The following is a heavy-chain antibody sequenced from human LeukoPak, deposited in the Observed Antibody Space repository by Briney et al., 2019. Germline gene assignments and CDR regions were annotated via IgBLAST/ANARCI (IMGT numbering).Heavy chain of an antibody. J-gene: IGHJ6*02. Sequence: PGGSLRLSCAASGFTFSSYWMHWVRQAPGKGLEWVSRINSDGSSTSYADSVKGRFTISRDNAKNTLYLQMNSLRAEDTAVYYCARDGIAAAGTFDYYYYGMDVWGQGTTVTVSS. D-gene: IGHD6-13*01. V-gene: IGHV3-74*01. CDR1: GFTFSSYW. CDR3: ARDGIAAAGTFDYYYYGMDV. CDR2: INSDGSST.